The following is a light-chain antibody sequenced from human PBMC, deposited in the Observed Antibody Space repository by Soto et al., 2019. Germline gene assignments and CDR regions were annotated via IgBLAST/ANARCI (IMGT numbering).Light chain of an antibody. J-gene: IGKJ1*01. CDR1: QSVGNN. V-gene: IGKV3-15*01. CDR2: GAV. Sequence: ETVMTQSPGTLSVSPGERATLSCRASQSVGNNVAWYQQKVGQAPRLLIHGAVTRATGIPTRFSGSGSGTEFTLTISSLQSEDFAVYYCQQHDNWPRTFGQGTRVE. CDR3: QQHDNWPRT.